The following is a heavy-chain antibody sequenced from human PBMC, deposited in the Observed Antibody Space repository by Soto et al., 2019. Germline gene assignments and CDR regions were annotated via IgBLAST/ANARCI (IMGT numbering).Heavy chain of an antibody. Sequence: PGGSLRLSCAASGFPLSTYGMTWVRQAPGKGLEWVSAITGTGGNTYYVDSVKGRFTSSRDNSKNMLYLQMNSLRVEDTAVYYCARIRGYWYGLDVWGQGXTVTVYS. CDR1: GFPLSTYG. J-gene: IGHJ6*02. CDR2: ITGTGGNT. CDR3: ARIRGYWYGLDV. V-gene: IGHV3-23*01.